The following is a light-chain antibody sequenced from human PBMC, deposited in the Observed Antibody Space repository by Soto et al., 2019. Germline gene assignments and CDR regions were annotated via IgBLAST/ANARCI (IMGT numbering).Light chain of an antibody. CDR3: QQYGSSPPIT. J-gene: IGKJ5*01. Sequence: EIVVTQSPGTLSLSPGERATLSCRASQSVSSTYLAWYQQKPGQAPRLLIYGASYTATGIPDRFSGSGSGTDFTLTISRLEPEDFAVYYCQQYGSSPPITFGQGTRLEIK. CDR1: QSVSSTY. V-gene: IGKV3-20*01. CDR2: GAS.